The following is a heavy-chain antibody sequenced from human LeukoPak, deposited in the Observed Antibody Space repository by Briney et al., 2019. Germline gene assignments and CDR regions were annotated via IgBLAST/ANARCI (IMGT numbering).Heavy chain of an antibody. V-gene: IGHV3-30*18. J-gene: IGHJ4*02. CDR1: AFTFSSYG. D-gene: IGHD3-16*01. CDR3: AKSAYEWYYFDY. CDR2: ISYDGSNT. Sequence: GGSLRLSCAASAFTFSSYGMHWVRQAPGKGLEWVTVISYDGSNTKYSDSVKGRFTISRDNSKNTLYLQMNSLRAEDTAVYYCAKSAYEWYYFDYWGQGALVTVSS.